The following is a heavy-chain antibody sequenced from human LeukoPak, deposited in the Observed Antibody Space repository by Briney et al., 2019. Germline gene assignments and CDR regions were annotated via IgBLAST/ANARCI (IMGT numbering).Heavy chain of an antibody. J-gene: IGHJ4*02. Sequence: SETLSLTCTVSGGSISTYYWNWIRQPPGKGLEWIGYMFYSGSTNCNPSLKSRVTILVDTSKNRFSLKLSSVTAAGTAVYYCARLDANWGFIDYWGQGTLVTVSS. D-gene: IGHD7-27*01. CDR2: MFYSGST. CDR3: ARLDANWGFIDY. V-gene: IGHV4-59*01. CDR1: GGSISTYY.